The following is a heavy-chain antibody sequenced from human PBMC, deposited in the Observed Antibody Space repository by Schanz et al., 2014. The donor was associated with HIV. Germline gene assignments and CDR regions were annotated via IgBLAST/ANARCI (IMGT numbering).Heavy chain of an antibody. CDR3: AKDLPQPWFTY. J-gene: IGHJ4*02. V-gene: IGHV3-33*06. D-gene: IGHD5-18*01. Sequence: QVQLVESGGGVVQPGRSLRLSCAASGFTFSSYAMHWVRQAPGKGLEWVAVIWYDGSNKYYADSVKGRFTISRDNSKNTVYLQINSLRAEDTAMYYCAKDLPQPWFTYWGQGTLVTVSS. CDR2: IWYDGSNK. CDR1: GFTFSSYA.